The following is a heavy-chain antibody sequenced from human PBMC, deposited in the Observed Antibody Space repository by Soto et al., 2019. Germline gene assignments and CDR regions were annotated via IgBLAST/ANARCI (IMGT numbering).Heavy chain of an antibody. J-gene: IGHJ4*02. CDR1: GYSYAGSS. CDR3: ARQIYDYDTGPNFQYYFDA. Sequence: GQSLKIPFQVSGYSYAGSSITWVRQNPGQGFKWMGGMDASDSQTYYSPSFRGHVTMSVIKSNTTVIRQGSILRVSDTAMYYCARQIYDYDTGPNFQYYFDAWGQGTPGTVSS. D-gene: IGHD3-22*01. V-gene: IGHV5-10-1*02. CDR2: MDASDSQT.